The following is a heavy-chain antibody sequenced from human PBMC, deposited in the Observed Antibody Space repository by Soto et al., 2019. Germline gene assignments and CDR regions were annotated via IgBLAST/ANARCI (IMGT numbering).Heavy chain of an antibody. CDR2: IVVGSGNT. D-gene: IGHD3-22*01. V-gene: IGHV1-58*01. CDR1: GFTFTSSA. Sequence: SVKVSCKASGFTFTSSAVQWVRQARGQRLEWIGWIVVGSGNTNYAQKFQERVTITRDMSTSTAYMELSSLRSEDTAVYYCATDPLNYYDSSGHHDAFDIWGQGTMVTVSS. CDR3: ATDPLNYYDSSGHHDAFDI. J-gene: IGHJ3*02.